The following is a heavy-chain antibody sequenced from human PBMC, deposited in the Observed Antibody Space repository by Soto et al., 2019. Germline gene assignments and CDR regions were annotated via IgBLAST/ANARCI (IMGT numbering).Heavy chain of an antibody. D-gene: IGHD4-4*01. J-gene: IGHJ2*01. CDR1: GFTFSSYA. Sequence: QVQLVESGGGVVQPGRSLRLSCAASGFTFSSYAMHWVRQAPGKGLECVAVISYDGSNKYYADSVKGRFTISRDNSKNTLYPKMNRLRAEDTAVSYCACVTSSTRTFWCFDLWGRGTLVTVSS. CDR2: ISYDGSNK. V-gene: IGHV3-30-3*01. CDR3: ACVTSSTRTFWCFDL.